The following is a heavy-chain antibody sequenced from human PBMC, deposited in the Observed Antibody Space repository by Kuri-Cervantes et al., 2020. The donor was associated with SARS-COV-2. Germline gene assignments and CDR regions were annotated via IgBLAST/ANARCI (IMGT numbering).Heavy chain of an antibody. D-gene: IGHD6-13*01. V-gene: IGHV4-61*02. Sequence: SETLSLTCTVSGGSISSGSYYWSWIRQPAGKGLEWIGRIYTSGSTNYNPSLKSRVTMSVDTSKNQFSLKLSSVTAADTAVYYCARDLLIAAAVTGDAFDIWAQGPL. CDR1: GGSISSGSYY. CDR3: ARDLLIAAAVTGDAFDI. J-gene: IGHJ3*02. CDR2: IYTSGST.